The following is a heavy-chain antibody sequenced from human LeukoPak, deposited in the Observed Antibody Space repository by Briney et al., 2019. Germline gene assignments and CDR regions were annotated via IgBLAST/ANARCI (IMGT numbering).Heavy chain of an antibody. CDR3: ASGSGSYRTPYYYMDV. Sequence: GGSLRLSCAASGFALSSNYMSWVRQAPGKGLEGVSGIYSGGSTYYADSVKARFTISRDNSKNTLYLQMNSLRAEDTAVYYCASGSGSYRTPYYYMDVWGTGTTVTVSS. D-gene: IGHD3-10*01. J-gene: IGHJ6*03. V-gene: IGHV3-53*01. CDR2: IYSGGST. CDR1: GFALSSNY.